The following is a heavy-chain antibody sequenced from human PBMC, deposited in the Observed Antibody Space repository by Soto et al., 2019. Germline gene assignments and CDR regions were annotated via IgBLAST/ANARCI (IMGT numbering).Heavy chain of an antibody. CDR2: ISTYNGDT. Sequence: ASVKVSCKASGYTFTRSGISWVRQAPGQGLEWMGWISTYNGDTNYAQTFQGRVTMTTDTSTSTVHMEVRSLRSDDTAVYYCAREGVAPYYSYGMDVWGQGTTVTVSS. V-gene: IGHV1-18*01. CDR1: GYTFTRSG. CDR3: AREGVAPYYSYGMDV. J-gene: IGHJ6*02. D-gene: IGHD5-12*01.